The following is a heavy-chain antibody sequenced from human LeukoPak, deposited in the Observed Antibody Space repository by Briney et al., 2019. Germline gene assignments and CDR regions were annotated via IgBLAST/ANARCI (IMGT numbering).Heavy chain of an antibody. V-gene: IGHV4-34*01. J-gene: IGHJ4*02. CDR2: INHSGST. CDR1: GGSFSGYC. CDR3: ARDDRPEGIAVAYFDY. D-gene: IGHD6-19*01. Sequence: SETLSLTCAVYGGSFSGYCWSWIRQPPGKGLEWIGEINHSGSTNYNPSLKSRVTISVDTSKNQFSLKLSSVTAADTAVYYCARDDRPEGIAVAYFDYWGQGTLVTVSS.